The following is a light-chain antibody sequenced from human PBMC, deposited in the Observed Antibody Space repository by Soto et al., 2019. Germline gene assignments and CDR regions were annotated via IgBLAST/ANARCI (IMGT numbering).Light chain of an antibody. CDR1: SSNIGAGYD. Sequence: QSALTQAPSVSGAPGQRVTISCTGSSSNIGAGYDVHWYQQLPGTAPKLLIFGSTNRPSGVPDRFSGSKSGTSASLAITGLQAEDEADYYCQSYDSSLNNYVFGTGTKLTVL. CDR2: GST. V-gene: IGLV1-40*01. CDR3: QSYDSSLNNYV. J-gene: IGLJ1*01.